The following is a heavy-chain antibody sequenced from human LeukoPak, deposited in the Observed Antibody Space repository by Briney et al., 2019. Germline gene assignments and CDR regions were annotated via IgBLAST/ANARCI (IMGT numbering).Heavy chain of an antibody. CDR2: ISGSGGST. CDR1: GFTLSSYA. Sequence: GGSLRLSCAASGFTLSSYAMSWVRQAPGKGLEWVSAISGSGGSTYYADSVKGRFTISRDNSKNTLYQQMNSLRAEDTAVYYCAKDLLAVATFDYWGQGTLVTVSS. D-gene: IGHD5-12*01. V-gene: IGHV3-23*01. CDR3: AKDLLAVATFDY. J-gene: IGHJ4*02.